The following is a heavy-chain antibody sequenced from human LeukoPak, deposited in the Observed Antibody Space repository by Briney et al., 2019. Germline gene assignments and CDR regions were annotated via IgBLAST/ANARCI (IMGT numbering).Heavy chain of an antibody. CDR3: AKDLGYGDFADY. J-gene: IGHJ4*02. V-gene: IGHV3-23*01. CDR2: ISGSGGST. D-gene: IGHD4-17*01. CDR1: GFTFSSYA. Sequence: GGSLRLSCAASGFTFSSYAMSWVRQAPGKGLEWVSAISGSGGSTYYADSVKGRFTISRDNSKNTLYLQMDSLRAEDTAVYYCAKDLGYGDFADYWGQGTLVTVSS.